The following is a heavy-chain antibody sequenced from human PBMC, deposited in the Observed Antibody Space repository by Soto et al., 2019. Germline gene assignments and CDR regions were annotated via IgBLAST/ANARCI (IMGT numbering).Heavy chain of an antibody. J-gene: IGHJ4*02. CDR3: ARDSGDYSDYYELDY. CDR2: LWNDGSIK. V-gene: IGHV3-33*01. Sequence: GGSLRLSCEASGFSFSNFGMHWVHEAPGNGLEWVGVLWNDGSIKYYADSVKGRFTISRDNSRNTLYLQMYSLRADDTAVYYCARDSGDYSDYYELDYWGQGTLVTVSS. CDR1: GFSFSNFG. D-gene: IGHD3-22*01.